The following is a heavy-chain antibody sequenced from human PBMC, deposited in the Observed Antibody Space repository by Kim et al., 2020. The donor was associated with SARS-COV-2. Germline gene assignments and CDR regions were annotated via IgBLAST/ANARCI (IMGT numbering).Heavy chain of an antibody. CDR3: ARDRYSYGPDPSCYYYYGMNV. J-gene: IGHJ6*02. CDR2: ISVYNGKT. CDR1: GYTFTSYG. V-gene: IGHV1-18*01. D-gene: IGHD5-18*01. Sequence: ASVKVSCKASGYTFTSYGISWVLQAPGQGLEWMGWISVYNGKTEYAQKLQGRVTMTTDTSTSTAYMELRSLRSDDTAVYYCARDRYSYGPDPSCYYYYGMNVWGQGTTVTVSS.